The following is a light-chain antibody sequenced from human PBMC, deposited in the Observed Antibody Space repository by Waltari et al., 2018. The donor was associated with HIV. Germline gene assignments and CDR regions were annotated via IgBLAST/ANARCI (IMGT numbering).Light chain of an antibody. CDR1: SSHLGAYNY. CDR2: EVT. CDR3: SSYTISTTFV. J-gene: IGLJ1*01. Sequence: QSALTQPASVSASPGQSITVSCTGTSSHLGAYNYVSWFQQHPGKAPKLIIYEVTNRPSGVSNRFSGSKSGNTASLTISGVQADDEADYYCSSYTISTTFVFGTGTEVTVL. V-gene: IGLV2-14*01.